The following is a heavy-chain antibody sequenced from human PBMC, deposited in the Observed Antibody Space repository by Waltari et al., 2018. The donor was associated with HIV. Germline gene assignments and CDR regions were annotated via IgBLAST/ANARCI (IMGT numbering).Heavy chain of an antibody. CDR2: VYNDGTT. Sequence: QLQLQESGPGLLRSSETLALTCNVSGGSISKSSYYWGWVRQPPGKGLEWIGNVYNDGTTHYNPSLKTRVTIQLHAAMNHFSLRMISVTAADTALYYCVRVSGTYDQRFDPWGQGTLVTVSS. CDR1: GGSISKSSYY. CDR3: VRVSGTYDQRFDP. V-gene: IGHV4-39*07. D-gene: IGHD1-26*01. J-gene: IGHJ5*02.